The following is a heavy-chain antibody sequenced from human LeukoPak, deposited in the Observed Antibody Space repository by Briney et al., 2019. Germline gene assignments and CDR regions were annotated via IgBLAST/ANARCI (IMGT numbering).Heavy chain of an antibody. J-gene: IGHJ4*02. V-gene: IGHV4-38-2*01. CDR1: GYSISSGYY. CDR2: IYHSGST. D-gene: IGHD3-3*01. CDR3: ARVRFLEWSPQYYFDY. Sequence: SETLSLTCAVSGYSISSGYYWGWIRQPPGKGLEWIGSIYHSGSTYYNPSLKSRVTISVDTSKNQFSLKLSSVIAADTAVYYCARVRFLEWSPQYYFDYWGQGTLVTVSS.